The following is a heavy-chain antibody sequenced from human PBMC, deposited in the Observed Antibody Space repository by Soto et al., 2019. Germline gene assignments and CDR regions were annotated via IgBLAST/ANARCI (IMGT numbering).Heavy chain of an antibody. J-gene: IGHJ4*02. Sequence: EVQLVESGGGLVQPGGSLRLSCGASGFTFSNYWMHWVRQAPGEGLVWVSRINGDGSFTRFADSVKGRFTISRDNAKNTVHLQMNSLRVEDTAVYYCARVGGGSGSFDYWGQGTLVTVSS. D-gene: IGHD3-10*01. CDR2: INGDGSFT. CDR3: ARVGGGSGSFDY. CDR1: GFTFSNYW. V-gene: IGHV3-74*01.